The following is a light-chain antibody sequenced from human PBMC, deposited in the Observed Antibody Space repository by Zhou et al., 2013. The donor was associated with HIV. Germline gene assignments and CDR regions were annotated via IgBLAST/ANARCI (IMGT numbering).Light chain of an antibody. V-gene: IGKV1-39*01. CDR3: QQYNSYAGWT. CDR1: QSIDNY. J-gene: IGKJ1*01. Sequence: DIQMTQSPSSLSASVGDRVTISCRASQSIDNYLNWYQQRPGKAPKLLIYSASTVQSGVPSRFSGSGYGTDFTLAISSLQPEDFATYYCQQYNSYAGWTFGQGTKVEIK. CDR2: SAS.